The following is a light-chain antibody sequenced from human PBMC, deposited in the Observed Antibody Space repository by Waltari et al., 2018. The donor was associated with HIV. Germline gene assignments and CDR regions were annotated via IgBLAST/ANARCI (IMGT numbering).Light chain of an antibody. CDR1: QDISST. Sequence: AIQLTQSPSSLSAFVGDRGTITCRASQDISSTLAWFQQKPGKAPKLLIYDATTLESGVPLRFSGSGSVTDFTLTISSLQPEDSATYYCQQFHSYPFTFGGGTKVEI. CDR3: QQFHSYPFT. V-gene: IGKV1-13*02. CDR2: DAT. J-gene: IGKJ4*01.